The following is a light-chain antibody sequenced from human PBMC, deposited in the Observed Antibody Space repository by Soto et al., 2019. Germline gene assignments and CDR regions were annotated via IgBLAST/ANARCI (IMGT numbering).Light chain of an antibody. V-gene: IGKV3-20*01. CDR2: DAS. J-gene: IGKJ4*01. Sequence: EIVLTQSPGTLSLSPGDRVTLSCRASQSVSSDYLAWFQQKPGQAPRLLIYDASRRATGIPDRFSGSGSGTDFTLTITRLEPEDFAVYYCQQYGSSPFSFGGGTKVEI. CDR3: QQYGSSPFS. CDR1: QSVSSDY.